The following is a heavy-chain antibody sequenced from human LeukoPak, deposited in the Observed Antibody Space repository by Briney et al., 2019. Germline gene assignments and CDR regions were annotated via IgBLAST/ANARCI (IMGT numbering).Heavy chain of an antibody. Sequence: GGSLRLSCAASGFTFSSFWMSWVRQAPGKELEWVANIKQDGSEKYYVDSVKSRFTISRDNAKNSLYLQMNSLRAEDTAVYYCARGGGYYYFDYWGQGTLVTVSS. V-gene: IGHV3-7*01. CDR1: GFTFSSFW. CDR3: ARGGGYYYFDY. J-gene: IGHJ4*02. D-gene: IGHD3-22*01. CDR2: IKQDGSEK.